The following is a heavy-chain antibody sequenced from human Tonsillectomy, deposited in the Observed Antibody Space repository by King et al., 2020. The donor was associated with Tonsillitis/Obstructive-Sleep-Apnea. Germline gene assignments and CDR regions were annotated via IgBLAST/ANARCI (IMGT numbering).Heavy chain of an antibody. CDR3: ASAGGYSSGMDV. Sequence: QLVQSGAEVKKPGESLRISCKGSGYSFTSYWISWVRQMPGKGLEWMGRIDPSDSYTDYSPSFQGHVTISADKSISTAYLQWSSLKASDTATYYCASAGGYSSGMDVWGHGTTVTVSS. CDR1: GYSFTSYW. V-gene: IGHV5-10-1*03. J-gene: IGHJ6*02. D-gene: IGHD2-21*01. CDR2: IDPSDSYT.